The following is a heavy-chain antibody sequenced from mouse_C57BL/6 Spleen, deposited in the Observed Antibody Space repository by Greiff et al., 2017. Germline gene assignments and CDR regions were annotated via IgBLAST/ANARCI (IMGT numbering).Heavy chain of an antibody. CDR2: IDPSDSYT. V-gene: IGHV1-50*01. CDR1: GYTFTSYW. CDR3: ARYPYFDD. Sequence: QVQLQQPGAELVKPGASVKLSCKASGYTFTSYWMQWVKQRPGQGLEWIGEIDPSDSYTNYNQKFKGKATLTVDTSSSTAYMQLSSLTSEDSAVYYCARYPYFDDWGQGTTLTVSS. J-gene: IGHJ2*01.